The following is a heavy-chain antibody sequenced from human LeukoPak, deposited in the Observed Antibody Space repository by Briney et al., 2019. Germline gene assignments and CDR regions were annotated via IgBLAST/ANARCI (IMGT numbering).Heavy chain of an antibody. CDR1: GFTFSGYT. V-gene: IGHV3-23*01. J-gene: IGHJ4*02. CDR2: ISNNGGYT. D-gene: IGHD2-15*01. CDR3: AKQLGYCSDGSCYFPY. Sequence: GGSLRLSCAASGFTFSGYTMNWVRQAPGKGLEWVSAISNNGGYTYYADSVQGRFTISRDNSKSTLCLQMNSLRAEDTAVYYCAKQLGYCSDGSCYFPYWGQGTLVTVSS.